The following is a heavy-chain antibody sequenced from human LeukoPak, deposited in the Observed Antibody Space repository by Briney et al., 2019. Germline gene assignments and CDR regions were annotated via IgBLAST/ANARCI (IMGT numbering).Heavy chain of an antibody. CDR1: GFTFNEYW. CDR3: VRDGNSGWSDLDN. J-gene: IGHJ4*02. CDR2: VNQDGGEK. D-gene: IGHD6-19*01. V-gene: IGHV3-7*01. Sequence: GGSLRLSCVASGFTFNEYWINWVRQAPGKGLEWVANVNQDGGEKNYVDSVEGRFTISRDNARHSVRLQMNSLRAEDTAVYFCVRDGNSGWSDLDNWGQGTRVTVSS.